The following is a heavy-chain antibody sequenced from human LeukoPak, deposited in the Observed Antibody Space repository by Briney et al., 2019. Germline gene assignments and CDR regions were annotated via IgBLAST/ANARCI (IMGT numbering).Heavy chain of an antibody. CDR2: ISYDGSNK. CDR1: GFTFSSYA. D-gene: IGHD5-18*01. CDR3: TTETPYSYGPPAFDY. Sequence: PGRSLRLSCAASGFTFSSYAMHWVRQAPGKGLEWVAVISYDGSNKYYADSVKGRFTISRDDSKNTLYLQMNSLKTEDTAVYYCTTETPYSYGPPAFDYWGQGTLVTVSS. J-gene: IGHJ4*02. V-gene: IGHV3-30*04.